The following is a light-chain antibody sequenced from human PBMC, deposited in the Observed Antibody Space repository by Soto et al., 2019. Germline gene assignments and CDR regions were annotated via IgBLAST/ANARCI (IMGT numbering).Light chain of an antibody. V-gene: IGKV1-39*01. Sequence: DIQMTQSPSSLSASVGDRVTITCRARQHIADSLNWYHHSPGKVPKILIYAASSLQSGVPSRFSGSFSGTEFTLTITSLQHEDFASYDCQQTYSVPWTFGQGTEVA. J-gene: IGKJ1*01. CDR1: QHIADS. CDR2: AAS. CDR3: QQTYSVPWT.